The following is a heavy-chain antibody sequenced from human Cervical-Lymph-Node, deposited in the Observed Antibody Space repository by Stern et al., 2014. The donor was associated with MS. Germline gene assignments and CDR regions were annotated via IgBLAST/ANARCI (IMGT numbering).Heavy chain of an antibody. J-gene: IGHJ4*02. CDR3: ARGYRSSWYGFFDY. Sequence: QVQLVQSGAEVKKPGASVKVSCKASDYTFTSFGINWVRQAPGQGLEWMGWIDPYNDNTNYAQRLQGRVTMTTDTSTRTAYMELRSLRSDDTAVYYCARGYRSSWYGFFDYWGQGTLVTVSS. CDR1: DYTFTSFG. D-gene: IGHD6-13*01. CDR2: IDPYNDNT. V-gene: IGHV1-18*01.